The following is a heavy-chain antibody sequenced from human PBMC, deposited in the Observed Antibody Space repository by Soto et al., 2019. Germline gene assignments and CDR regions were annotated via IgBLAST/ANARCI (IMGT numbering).Heavy chain of an antibody. Sequence: QVQLVESGGGVVQPGRSLRLSCAASGFTFSSYAMHWVRQAPGKGLEWVAVISYDGSNKYYADSVKGRFTISRDNSKXXXXXXXXXXXXXXXXXXXXARDREGYSSSWYVYYGMDVWGQGTTVTVSS. CDR1: GFTFSSYA. CDR2: ISYDGSNK. D-gene: IGHD6-13*01. J-gene: IGHJ6*02. CDR3: ARDREGYSSSWYVYYGMDV. V-gene: IGHV3-30-3*01.